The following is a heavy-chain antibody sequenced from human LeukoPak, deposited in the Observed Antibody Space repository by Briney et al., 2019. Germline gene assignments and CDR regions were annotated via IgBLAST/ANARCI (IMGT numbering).Heavy chain of an antibody. CDR3: ATYRKQLASLDY. CDR1: GYTFTSYA. J-gene: IGHJ4*02. Sequence: ASVKVSCKASGYTFTSYAMHLVRQAPGQRLEWMGWINAGNGNTKYSQKFQGRVTITRDTSASTAYMELSSLRPEDTAVYYCATYRKQLASLDYWGQGTLVTVSS. V-gene: IGHV1-3*01. CDR2: INAGNGNT. D-gene: IGHD6-13*01.